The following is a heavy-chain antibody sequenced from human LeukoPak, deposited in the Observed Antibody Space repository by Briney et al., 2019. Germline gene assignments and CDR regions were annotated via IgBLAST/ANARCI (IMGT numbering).Heavy chain of an antibody. CDR3: ASYSGLRLGELSLYLIDY. V-gene: IGHV1-2*02. J-gene: IGHJ4*02. D-gene: IGHD3-16*02. CDR2: INPNSGGT. CDR1: GGTFSSYA. Sequence: ASVKVSCKASGGTFSSYAISWVRQAPGQALEWMVWINPNSGGTNYAQKFQGRVTMTRDTSISTAYMELSRLRSDDTAVCYCASYSGLRLGELSLYLIDYWGQGTLVTVSS.